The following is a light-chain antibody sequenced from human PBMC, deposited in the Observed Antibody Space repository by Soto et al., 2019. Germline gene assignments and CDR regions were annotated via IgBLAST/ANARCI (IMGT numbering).Light chain of an antibody. V-gene: IGKV1-5*01. CDR2: GAS. Sequence: DIQMTQSPSTLSASVGDRVTITCRASQSVTSGLAWYQQKPGKAPKLLIYGASNLESGVPSRFSGSGSGTEFTLTISSLQPDDFATYYCQQYNSYSLTFGGGTTVEIK. J-gene: IGKJ4*01. CDR3: QQYNSYSLT. CDR1: QSVTSG.